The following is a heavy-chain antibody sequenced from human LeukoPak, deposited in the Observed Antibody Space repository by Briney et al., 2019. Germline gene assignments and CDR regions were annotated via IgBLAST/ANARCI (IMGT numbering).Heavy chain of an antibody. Sequence: SETLSLTCTVSGGSISSSFYFWAWIRQPPGKGLEWIGSIYYSGSTYYNPSLKSRVTMSVDTSNNQFSLKLSSVTAADTAVYYCASQWLRLGSDCWGQGTLVTVSS. CDR3: ASQWLRLGSDC. CDR1: GGSISSSFYF. V-gene: IGHV4-39*01. D-gene: IGHD5-12*01. J-gene: IGHJ4*02. CDR2: IYYSGST.